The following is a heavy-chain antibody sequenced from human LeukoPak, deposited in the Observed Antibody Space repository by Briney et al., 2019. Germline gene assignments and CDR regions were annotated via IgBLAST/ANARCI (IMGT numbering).Heavy chain of an antibody. CDR3: AKSVRGSYYVDAFDI. J-gene: IGHJ3*02. CDR1: GFTFSSYG. V-gene: IGHV3-30*18. Sequence: GGSLRLSCAASGFTFSSYGMHWVRQAPGKGLEWVAVISYDGSNKYYADSVKGRFTISRDNSKNTLYLQMNSLRAEDTAVYYCAKSVRGSYYVDAFDIWGQGTMVTVSS. CDR2: ISYDGSNK. D-gene: IGHD1-26*01.